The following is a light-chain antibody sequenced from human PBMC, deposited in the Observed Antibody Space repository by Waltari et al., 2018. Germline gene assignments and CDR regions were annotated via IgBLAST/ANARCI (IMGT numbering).Light chain of an antibody. CDR2: SND. CDR1: SSNIGSHV. J-gene: IGLJ2*01. V-gene: IGLV1-44*01. CDR3: ATWDFSLGAPL. Sequence: QSVLTQPPSVSATPGQRVIISCSGGSSNIGSHVVNWYQQLPGAAPNLLIYSNDERPSGAPDRFSGSKSGTSASLAISGLQSDDEGDYYCATWDFSLGAPLFGGGTKVTVL.